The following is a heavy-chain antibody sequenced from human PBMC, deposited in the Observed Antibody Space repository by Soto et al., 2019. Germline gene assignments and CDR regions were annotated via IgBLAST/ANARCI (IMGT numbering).Heavy chain of an antibody. J-gene: IGHJ4*02. CDR2: INDSGST. CDR1: GGSFRCYF. Sequence: SETLSLTCAVSGGSFRCYFWSWIRQSPDKGLEWIGEINDSGSTYYNPSFKSRLTLSVDTSRSQISLRLTSMTAADSAVYYCQGGDFWGQGTRATVSS. CDR3: QGGDF. V-gene: IGHV4-34*01. D-gene: IGHD3-16*01.